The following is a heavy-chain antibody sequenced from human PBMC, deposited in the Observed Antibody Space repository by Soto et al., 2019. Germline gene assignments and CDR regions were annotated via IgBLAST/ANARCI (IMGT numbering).Heavy chain of an antibody. CDR3: ATNEFSVDY. CDR1: GFTFSSYS. V-gene: IGHV3-21*01. Sequence: EVQLVESGGGLVKPGGSLRLSCAASGFTFSSYSMIWVRQAPGKGLEWVSSISSSSTYIDYADSVKGRFTISRDNAKNSLYLQVNSLRADDTAVYYCATNEFSVDYWGQGPLVTVSS. D-gene: IGHD3-16*02. CDR2: ISSSSTYI. J-gene: IGHJ4*02.